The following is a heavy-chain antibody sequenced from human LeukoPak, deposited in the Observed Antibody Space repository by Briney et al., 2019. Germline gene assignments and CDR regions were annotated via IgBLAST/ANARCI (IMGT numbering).Heavy chain of an antibody. CDR1: GYTFTSYD. CDR3: AREPSPGLRYFDWLPPGEYYYYGMDV. CDR2: MNPNSGNT. V-gene: IGHV1-8*01. D-gene: IGHD3-9*01. J-gene: IGHJ6*02. Sequence: ASVKVSCKASGYTFTSYDINWVRQATGQGLEWMGWMNPNSGNTGYAQKFQGRVTITADKSTSTAYMELSSLRSEDTAVYYCAREPSPGLRYFDWLPPGEYYYYGMDVWGQGTTVTVSS.